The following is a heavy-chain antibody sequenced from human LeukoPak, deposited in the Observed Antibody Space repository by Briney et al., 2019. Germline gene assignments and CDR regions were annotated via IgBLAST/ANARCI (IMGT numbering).Heavy chain of an antibody. CDR1: GFTFSNFG. CDR2: ISGSGGST. V-gene: IGHV3-23*01. Sequence: PGGSLRLSCAASGFTFSNFGMSWVRQAPGKGLEWVSVISGSGGSTYYADSVKGRFIISRDNSENNLYLQLSSLRPEDTAVYYCAKGYSSSRYGIFDYWGQGTLVTVSS. CDR3: AKGYSSSRYGIFDY. D-gene: IGHD6-13*01. J-gene: IGHJ4*02.